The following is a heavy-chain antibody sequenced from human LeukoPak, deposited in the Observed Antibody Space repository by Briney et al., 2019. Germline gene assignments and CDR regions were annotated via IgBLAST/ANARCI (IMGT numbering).Heavy chain of an antibody. V-gene: IGHV3-11*01. J-gene: IGHJ4*02. CDR2: ISSRSSTI. Sequence: RPGGSLRLSCAASGFTFSDHYMSWIRQAPGKGLEWVSYISSRSSTIYYANSVKGRFTISRDNAKKSLYLQMNSLRAEDTAVYYCARAMKSWLVATFDYWGQGTLVTVSS. D-gene: IGHD5-12*01. CDR3: ARAMKSWLVATFDY. CDR1: GFTFSDHY.